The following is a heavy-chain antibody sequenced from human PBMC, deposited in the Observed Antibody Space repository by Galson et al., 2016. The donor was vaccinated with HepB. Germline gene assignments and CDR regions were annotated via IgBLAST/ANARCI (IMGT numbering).Heavy chain of an antibody. CDR2: IYYNGRT. CDR3: ARAVRYSGFDTPPSY. D-gene: IGHD4-23*01. V-gene: IGHV4-61*08. J-gene: IGHJ4*02. Sequence: SETLSLTCTVSGISVSRGDYYWNWVRQPPGKGLEWIGYIYYNGRTNYNSSLQSRVNISFDKSKNQFSLNVAFVTPADTAVYYCARAVRYSGFDTPPSYWGQGTRVTVSS. CDR1: GISVSRGDYY.